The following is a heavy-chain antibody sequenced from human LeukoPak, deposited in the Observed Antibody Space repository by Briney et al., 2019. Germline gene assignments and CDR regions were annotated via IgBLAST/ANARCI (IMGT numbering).Heavy chain of an antibody. Sequence: PGRSLRLSCAASGFTFSSYAMSWVRQAPGKGLEWVSAITGSGGSTYYADSVKGRFTISRDNSKNTLYLQMNSLRAEDTAVYYCAKEGGYCTNGVCYLDYYYMDVWGKGTTVTVSS. J-gene: IGHJ6*03. CDR1: GFTFSSYA. V-gene: IGHV3-23*01. CDR3: AKEGGYCTNGVCYLDYYYMDV. CDR2: ITGSGGST. D-gene: IGHD2-8*01.